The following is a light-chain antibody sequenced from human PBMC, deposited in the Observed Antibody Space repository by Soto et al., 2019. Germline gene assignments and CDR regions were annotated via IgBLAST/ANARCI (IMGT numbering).Light chain of an antibody. J-gene: IGKJ3*01. CDR2: AAS. Sequence: EIVLTQSPGTLSLSPVERATLSCRASQSVSVNSLAWYQQKGVQAPRLLIYAASTRATGVPDRFSGTGSGTDFALTISRLETDDSAVYYCQQYGGSPYTFGPGTKVDIK. CDR3: QQYGGSPYT. CDR1: QSVSVNS. V-gene: IGKV3-20*01.